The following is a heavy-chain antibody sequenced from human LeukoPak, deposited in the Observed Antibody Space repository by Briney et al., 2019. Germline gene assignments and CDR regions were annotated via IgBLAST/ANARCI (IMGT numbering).Heavy chain of an antibody. J-gene: IGHJ4*02. CDR3: ARKRGTFDY. CDR2: IYPGDSDT. V-gene: IGHV5-51*01. Sequence: GESLKISCQGSGYSFASYWIGWVRQMPGKGLEWMGIIYPGDSDTTCNPSFQGQVTISADKSISTAYLQWSSLKASGTAMYYCARKRGTFDYWGQGTLVTVSS. CDR1: GYSFASYW.